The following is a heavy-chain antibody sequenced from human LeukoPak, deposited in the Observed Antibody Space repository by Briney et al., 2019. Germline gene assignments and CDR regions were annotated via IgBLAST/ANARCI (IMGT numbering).Heavy chain of an antibody. CDR1: GFTFSSYA. CDR2: ISGSGGST. V-gene: IGHV3-23*01. J-gene: IGHJ4*02. D-gene: IGHD4-17*01. Sequence: PGGSLRLSCAASGFTFSSYAMSWVRQAPGKGLEWASAISGSGGSTSYADSVKGRFTIYRDNSKNTLYLQMHSLRAEDTAVYYCANGPHDYGGYDDYWGQGTLVTVSS. CDR3: ANGPHDYGGYDDY.